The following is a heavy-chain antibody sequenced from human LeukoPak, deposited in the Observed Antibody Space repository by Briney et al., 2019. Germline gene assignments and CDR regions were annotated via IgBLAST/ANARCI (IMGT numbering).Heavy chain of an antibody. CDR1: GFTFSSYS. CDR3: AKDILPGDIVIVPAAIDY. J-gene: IGHJ4*02. V-gene: IGHV3-NL1*01. Sequence: GGSLRLSCAAYGFTFSSYSMNWVRQAPGRGLEWVSVIYTDGSTYYADSVKGRFTISRDNSKNTVYLQMNSLRAEDTAVYYCAKDILPGDIVIVPAAIDYWGQGTLVTVSS. D-gene: IGHD2-2*01. CDR2: IYTDGST.